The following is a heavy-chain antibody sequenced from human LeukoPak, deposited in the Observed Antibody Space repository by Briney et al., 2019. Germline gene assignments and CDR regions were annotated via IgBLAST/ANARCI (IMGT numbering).Heavy chain of an antibody. J-gene: IGHJ3*02. CDR3: ARGFCSGGSCYAFDI. D-gene: IGHD2-15*01. V-gene: IGHV3-20*04. CDR2: INWNGGST. CDR1: GFTFDDYG. Sequence: PGGSLRLSCAASGFTFDDYGMSWVRQAPGKGLEWVSGINWNGGSTGYADSVMGRFTISRDNAKNSLYLQMNSLRAEDTALYYCARGFCSGGSCYAFDIWGQGTMVTVSS.